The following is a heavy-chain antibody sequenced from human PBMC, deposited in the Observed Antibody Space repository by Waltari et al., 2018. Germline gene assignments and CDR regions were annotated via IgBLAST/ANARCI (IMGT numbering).Heavy chain of an antibody. J-gene: IGHJ6*02. CDR1: GFTFSSYA. CDR3: AKDLGGAIGYYYGMDV. Sequence: EVQLLESGGGLVQPGGSLRLSCAASGFTFSSYAMSWVRQAPGKGLEWVSAISGSGGSTYYADSVKGRFTISGDNSKNTLYLQMNSLRAEDTAVYYCAKDLGGAIGYYYGMDVWGQGTTVTVSS. D-gene: IGHD2-2*01. CDR2: ISGSGGST. V-gene: IGHV3-23*01.